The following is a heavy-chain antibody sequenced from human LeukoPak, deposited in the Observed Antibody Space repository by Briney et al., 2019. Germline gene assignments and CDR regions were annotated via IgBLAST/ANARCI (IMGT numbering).Heavy chain of an antibody. CDR2: IYTSGST. Sequence: SETLSLTXTVSGGSISSGSYYWSWIRQPAGKGLEWIGRIYTSGSTNYNPSLKSRVTISVDTSKNQFSLKLSSVTAADTAVYYCASSGRKSYGDYEWYFDYWGQGTLVTVSS. V-gene: IGHV4-61*02. D-gene: IGHD4-17*01. CDR1: GGSISSGSYY. CDR3: ASSGRKSYGDYEWYFDY. J-gene: IGHJ4*02.